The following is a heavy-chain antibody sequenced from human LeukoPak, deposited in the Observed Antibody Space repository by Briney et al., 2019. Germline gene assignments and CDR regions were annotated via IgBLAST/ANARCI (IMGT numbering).Heavy chain of an antibody. CDR3: ATDRSTAAAGTRYFDL. D-gene: IGHD6-13*01. Sequence: ASVKVSCKVSGYTLTELSMHWVRQAPGKGLEWMGGFDPEDGETIYAQKFQGRVTMTEDTSTDTAYMELSSLRSEDTAVYYCATDRSTAAAGTRYFDLWGRGTLVTVSS. CDR2: FDPEDGET. V-gene: IGHV1-24*01. CDR1: GYTLTELS. J-gene: IGHJ2*01.